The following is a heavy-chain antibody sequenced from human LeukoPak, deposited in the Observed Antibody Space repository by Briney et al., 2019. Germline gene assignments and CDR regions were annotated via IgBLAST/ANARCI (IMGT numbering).Heavy chain of an antibody. CDR2: IYYSGST. V-gene: IGHV4-59*01. CDR3: ARDGGYSGSYFGY. CDR1: GGSISSYY. Sequence: PSETLSLTCTVSGGSISSYYWSWIRQPPGKGLEWIGYIYYSGSTNYNPSLKSRVTISVDTSKNQFSLKLSSVTAADTAVYYCARDGGYSGSYFGYWGQGTLVTVSS. J-gene: IGHJ4*02. D-gene: IGHD1-26*01.